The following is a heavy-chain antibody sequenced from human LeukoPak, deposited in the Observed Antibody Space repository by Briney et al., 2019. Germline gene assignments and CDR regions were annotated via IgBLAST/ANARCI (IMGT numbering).Heavy chain of an antibody. D-gene: IGHD3-22*01. J-gene: IGHJ4*02. CDR1: GGFISTYF. Sequence: PSETLSLTCTVSGGFISTYFWSWIRQPPGKGLEWIGYTYYTGRNTYNPSLKSRVTISQDSSKNQFSLKLTSVTAADTAVYYCARAPTYYFDSGGYTIPSFDYWGQGTLVTVSS. CDR2: TYYTGRN. V-gene: IGHV4-59*01. CDR3: ARAPTYYFDSGGYTIPSFDY.